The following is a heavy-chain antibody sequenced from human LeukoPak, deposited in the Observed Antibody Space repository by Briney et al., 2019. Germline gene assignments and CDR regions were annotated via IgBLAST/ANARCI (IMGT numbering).Heavy chain of an antibody. CDR1: GGSTSSSSYN. CDR2: IYHSGST. Sequence: SETLSLTCTVSGGSTSSSSYNWGWIRQPPGKGLEWIGSIYHSGSTYYNPSLKSRVTISVDTSKNQFSLKLSSVTAADTAVYYCAREAITIFGVVGTQTTYGPHRFDPWGQGTLVTVSS. J-gene: IGHJ5*02. V-gene: IGHV4-39*07. CDR3: AREAITIFGVVGTQTTYGPHRFDP. D-gene: IGHD3-3*01.